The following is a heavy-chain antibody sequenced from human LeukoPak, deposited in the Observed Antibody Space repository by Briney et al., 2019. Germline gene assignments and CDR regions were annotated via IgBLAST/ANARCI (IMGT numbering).Heavy chain of an antibody. CDR2: IYYSGST. CDR3: ARGTYYYGSGSYPYFDY. CDR1: GGSISSSSYY. Sequence: SETLSLTCTVSGGSISSSSYYWGWIRQPPGKGLEWIGSIYYSGSTYYNPSLKSRVTISVDTSKNQFSLKLSSVTAADTAVYYCARGTYYYGSGSYPYFDYWGQGTLVTVSS. J-gene: IGHJ4*02. V-gene: IGHV4-39*01. D-gene: IGHD3-10*01.